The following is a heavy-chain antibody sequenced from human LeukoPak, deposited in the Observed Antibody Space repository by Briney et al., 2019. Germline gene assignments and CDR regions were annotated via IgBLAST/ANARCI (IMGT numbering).Heavy chain of an antibody. D-gene: IGHD3-9*01. CDR2: FDPEDGET. CDR1: GYTLTELS. V-gene: IGHV1-24*01. Sequence: ASVKVSCKVSGYTLTELSMHWVRQAPGKGNEWMGGFDPEDGETIYSQKFQGRVTMTEDTSTDTAYMELSSLRPEDTAVYYCATNYDILTGYKGPKNYGMDVWGQGTTVTVSS. CDR3: ATNYDILTGYKGPKNYGMDV. J-gene: IGHJ6*02.